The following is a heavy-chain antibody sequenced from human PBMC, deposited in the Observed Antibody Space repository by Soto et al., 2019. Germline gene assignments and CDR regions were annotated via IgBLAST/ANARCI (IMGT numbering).Heavy chain of an antibody. J-gene: IGHJ6*02. CDR3: ARIQLARNYLTYYYSGMDF. CDR2: INPNSGGT. V-gene: IGHV1-2*02. D-gene: IGHD3-10*01. Sequence: GASVKVSFKASGYTFTGYYMHWVRQAPGEGREWMGWINPNSGGTSYAQKFQGRVTMTRDTSISTAYMELSRLRSDDTAVYYCARIQLARNYLTYYYSGMDFWGPGTTVTVSS. CDR1: GYTFTGYY.